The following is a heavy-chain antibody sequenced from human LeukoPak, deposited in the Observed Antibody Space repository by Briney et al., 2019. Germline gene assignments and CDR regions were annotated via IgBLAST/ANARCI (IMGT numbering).Heavy chain of an antibody. D-gene: IGHD3-3*01. Sequence: GGSLRLSCAASGFTFSDYYMSWIRQAPGKGLEWISYAGSSGSPMNYADSVKGRFTISKDNAKNSLYLQMNSLRAEGTAMYYCARTGFDLWSGYYGARYFFDYWGQGTLVTVSS. V-gene: IGHV3-11*01. CDR3: ARTGFDLWSGYYGARYFFDY. CDR2: AGSSGSPM. CDR1: GFTFSDYY. J-gene: IGHJ4*02.